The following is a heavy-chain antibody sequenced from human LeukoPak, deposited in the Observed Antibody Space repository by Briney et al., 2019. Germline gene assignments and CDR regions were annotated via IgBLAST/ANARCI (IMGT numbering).Heavy chain of an antibody. D-gene: IGHD1-26*01. CDR3: ARGARSGSYYFLRAFDY. J-gene: IGHJ4*02. Sequence: PSETLSLTCSVSGGSISSHYWSWIRQPPGKGLEWIAYVYYSGNTDYSPSVRSRVTMSIDTSRNQFSLRLYSVTAADTAVYYCARGARSGSYYFLRAFDYWGQGTLVTVSS. CDR2: VYYSGNT. CDR1: GGSISSHY. V-gene: IGHV4-59*11.